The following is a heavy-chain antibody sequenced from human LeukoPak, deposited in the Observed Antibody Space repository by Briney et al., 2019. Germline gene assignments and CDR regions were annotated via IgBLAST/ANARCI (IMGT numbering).Heavy chain of an antibody. CDR3: ARAYVGAIHAEYFQH. V-gene: IGHV1-8*01. J-gene: IGHJ1*01. Sequence: ASVKVSCKASGYTFTSYDINWVRQATGQGLEWMGWMNPNSGNTGYAQKFQGRVTMTRNTSISTAYMELSSLRSDDTAVYYCARAYVGAIHAEYFQHWGQGTLVTVSS. CDR1: GYTFTSYD. D-gene: IGHD1-26*01. CDR2: MNPNSGNT.